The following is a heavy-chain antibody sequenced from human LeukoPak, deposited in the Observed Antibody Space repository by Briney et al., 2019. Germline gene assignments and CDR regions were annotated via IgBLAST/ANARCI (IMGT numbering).Heavy chain of an antibody. D-gene: IGHD7-27*01. V-gene: IGHV1-69*01. Sequence: GSSVKVSCKASGGPFSSYAISWVRPAPGQGLEWMGGIIPIFGTANYAQKFQGRVTITADESTSTAYMELSSLRSEDTAVYYCASGPGLGNPYYYDMDVWGKGTTVTVSS. CDR3: ASGPGLGNPYYYDMDV. CDR2: IIPIFGTA. CDR1: GGPFSSYA. J-gene: IGHJ6*03.